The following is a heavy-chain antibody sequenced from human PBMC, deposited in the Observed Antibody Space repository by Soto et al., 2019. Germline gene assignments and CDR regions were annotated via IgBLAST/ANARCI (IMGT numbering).Heavy chain of an antibody. CDR1: GFICSSYD. D-gene: IGHD2-8*02. CDR3: AKATATGGGAFEI. CDR2: ILVGGST. J-gene: IGHJ3*02. V-gene: IGHV3-23*01. Sequence: GGSLRLSCGVSGFICSSYDMIWVRQAPGKGLEWASTILVGGSTHYEDSVKGRFTISRDTSKNTVYLQMNSLTAGDTAVYYCAKATATGGGAFEIYGQGTMVTVSS.